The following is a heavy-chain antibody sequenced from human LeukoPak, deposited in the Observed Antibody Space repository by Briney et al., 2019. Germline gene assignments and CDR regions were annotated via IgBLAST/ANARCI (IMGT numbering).Heavy chain of an antibody. D-gene: IGHD1-7*01. CDR1: GGSISSSSYY. CDR2: VYTSGST. CDR3: ARLITGTTTAFDI. V-gene: IGHV4-61*02. J-gene: IGHJ3*02. Sequence: PSETLSLTCTVSGGSISSSSYYWTWIRQPAGKGLEWIGRVYTSGSTHYNPSLKTRLTMSVDTSKNQFSLKLSSVTAADTAVYYCARLITGTTTAFDIWGQGTMVTVSS.